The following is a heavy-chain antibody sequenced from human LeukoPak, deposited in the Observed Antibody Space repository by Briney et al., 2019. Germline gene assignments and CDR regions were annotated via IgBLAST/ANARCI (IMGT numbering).Heavy chain of an antibody. Sequence: GESLKISCKTSGYSFTTYWTGWGRQRPGTGVEGVGAIYPDDSDTRYSPSCQGQFVISDESSIRTAYLQWNTLKTSDTDMYSCVRQRGASGTINHFDPWGQGTLVTVSS. J-gene: IGHJ5*02. CDR1: GYSFTTYW. D-gene: IGHD3-10*01. CDR3: VRQRGASGTINHFDP. V-gene: IGHV5-51*02. CDR2: IYPDDSDT.